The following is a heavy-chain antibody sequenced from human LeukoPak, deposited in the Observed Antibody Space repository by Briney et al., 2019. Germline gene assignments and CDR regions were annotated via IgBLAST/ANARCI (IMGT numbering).Heavy chain of an antibody. CDR1: GGSISSGGYY. Sequence: SQTLSLTCTVSGGSISSGGYYWSWIRQHPGKGLEWIGYIYYSGSTYYDPSLKSRVTISVDTSKNQFSLKLSSVTAADTAVYYCAREVVPAAIRDLRWFDPWGQGTLVTVSS. CDR3: AREVVPAAIRDLRWFDP. D-gene: IGHD2-2*01. V-gene: IGHV4-31*03. J-gene: IGHJ5*02. CDR2: IYYSGST.